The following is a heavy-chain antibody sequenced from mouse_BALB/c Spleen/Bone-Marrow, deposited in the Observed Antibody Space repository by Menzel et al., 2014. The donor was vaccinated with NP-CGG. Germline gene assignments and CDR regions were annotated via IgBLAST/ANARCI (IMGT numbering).Heavy chain of an antibody. J-gene: IGHJ3*01. CDR2: SRNKAKHYTT. V-gene: IGHV7-1*02. CDR1: GFTFSDFY. D-gene: IGHD2-10*02. CDR3: ARDVGYGNYFVY. Sequence: EVKLMESGGGLVQPGDSLILSCATSGFTFSDFYMGWVRQPPGKRLEWIAASRNKAKHYTTEYSASVKGRFIVSRDTSQSILYLQMNALRAEDTAIYYCARDVGYGNYFVYWGQGTLVTVSA.